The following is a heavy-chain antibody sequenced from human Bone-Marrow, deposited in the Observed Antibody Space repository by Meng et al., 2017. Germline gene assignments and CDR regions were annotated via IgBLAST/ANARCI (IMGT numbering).Heavy chain of an antibody. CDR3: AKGSYYDILTGYYFDY. J-gene: IGHJ4*02. CDR2: ISWNSGSI. CDR1: GFTFDDYA. D-gene: IGHD3-9*01. Sequence: SLKISCAASGFTFDDYAMHWVRQAPGKGLEWVSGISWNSGSIGYADSVKGRFTISRDNAKNSLYLQMNSLRAEDTALYYCAKGSYYDILTGYYFDYWGRGTLVTVSS. V-gene: IGHV3-9*01.